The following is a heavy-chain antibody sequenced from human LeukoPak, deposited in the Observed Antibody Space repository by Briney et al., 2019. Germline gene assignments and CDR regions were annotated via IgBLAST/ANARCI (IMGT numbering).Heavy chain of an antibody. V-gene: IGHV4-31*03. CDR1: GGSFSSGAYY. CDR3: ARDSGYDSRGFYYGGFDP. D-gene: IGHD3-22*01. J-gene: IGHJ5*02. CDR2: IHYSGSP. Sequence: SQTLSLTRTVSGGSFSSGAYYWSWIRQLPGKGLEWIGYIHYSGSPYYNPSLKSRVSISGDTSKNQFSLKLSSVTAADTAVYYCARDSGYDSRGFYYGGFDPWGQGILVTVSS.